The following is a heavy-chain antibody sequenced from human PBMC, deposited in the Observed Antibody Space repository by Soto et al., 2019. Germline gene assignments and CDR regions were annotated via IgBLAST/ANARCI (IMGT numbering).Heavy chain of an antibody. J-gene: IGHJ4*02. Sequence: QVQLVQSGAEVKKPGASVKVSCKASGYTFTGYYMHWVRQAPGQGLEWMGWINPNSGDTNYAQKFQGRVTMTRDTSISTAYMELSRLRSDDTAVYYCARETATAIQLDYWGQGTLVTVSS. V-gene: IGHV1-2*02. CDR3: ARETATAIQLDY. CDR1: GYTFTGYY. D-gene: IGHD2-2*02. CDR2: INPNSGDT.